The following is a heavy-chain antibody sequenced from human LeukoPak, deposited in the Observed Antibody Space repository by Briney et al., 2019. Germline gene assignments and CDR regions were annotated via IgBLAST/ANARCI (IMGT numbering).Heavy chain of an antibody. CDR1: GFMFSSHG. CDR2: ISYDGSKR. V-gene: IGHV3-30*18. CDR3: AKGDYYDVLTGRQNWFGP. Sequence: PGGSLRLSCAASGFMFSSHGMHWVRQAPGKGLEWVAVISYDGSKRYYADSVKGRFTVSRDNSKNTLYLQMSGLRVEDTAVYYCAKGDYYDVLTGRQNWFGPWGQGTLVTVSS. D-gene: IGHD3-9*01. J-gene: IGHJ5*02.